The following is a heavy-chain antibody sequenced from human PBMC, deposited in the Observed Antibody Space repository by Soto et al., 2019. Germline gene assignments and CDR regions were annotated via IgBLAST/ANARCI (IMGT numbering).Heavy chain of an antibody. Sequence: QVQLVQSGAEMKKPGSSVKVSCPSSGGTFNTYAMNWVRQAPGQGPEWMGDISPMFGAANYAPKFQGRVTITADESTATSDMQLSSLTSEDTAVYFCAREVQVHTPAFVYWGQGTLVTVSS. CDR3: AREVQVHTPAFVY. CDR2: ISPMFGAA. D-gene: IGHD3-10*01. CDR1: GGTFNTYA. J-gene: IGHJ4*02. V-gene: IGHV1-69*19.